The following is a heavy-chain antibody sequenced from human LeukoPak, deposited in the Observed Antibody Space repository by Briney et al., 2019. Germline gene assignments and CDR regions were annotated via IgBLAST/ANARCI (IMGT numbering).Heavy chain of an antibody. J-gene: IGHJ6*02. CDR1: GXSFGTHW. CDR2: IYPGDSDT. Sequence: GESLKISCKGSGXSFGTHWIAWVRQMPGKGLEWMAIIYPGDSDTRYSPSFQGQVTISADKSISTAYLQWSSLKASDTAIYYCARLGYCSSRSCYYGMDVWGQGTTVTVSS. D-gene: IGHD2-2*01. V-gene: IGHV5-51*01. CDR3: ARLGYCSSRSCYYGMDV.